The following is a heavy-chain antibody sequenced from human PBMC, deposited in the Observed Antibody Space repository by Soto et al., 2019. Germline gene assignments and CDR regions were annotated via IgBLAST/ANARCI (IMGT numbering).Heavy chain of an antibody. CDR1: GGSISSSNW. V-gene: IGHV4-4*02. J-gene: IGHJ4*02. D-gene: IGHD3-9*01. CDR2: IYHSGST. CDR3: ARRSYDILTGPGIDY. Sequence: LSLTCAVSGGSISSSNWWSWVRQPPGKGLEWIGEIYHSGSTNYNPSLKSRVTISVDKSKNQFSLKLSSVTAADTAVYYCARRSYDILTGPGIDYWGQGTLVTVSS.